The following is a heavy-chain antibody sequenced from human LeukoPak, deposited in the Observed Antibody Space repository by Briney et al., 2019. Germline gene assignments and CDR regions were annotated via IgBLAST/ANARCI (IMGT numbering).Heavy chain of an antibody. V-gene: IGHV3-23*01. J-gene: IGHJ4*02. CDR3: ASGRTGYHYFDY. D-gene: IGHD3-9*01. CDR2: ISGSDGST. Sequence: PGGSLRLSCAASGFTISWVRQAPGKGLAWVAAISGSDGSTYYADSVKGRFSISRDNSKNTLYPQMNSLRAEDTAVYYCASGRTGYHYFDYWGQGTLVSVSS. CDR1: GFT.